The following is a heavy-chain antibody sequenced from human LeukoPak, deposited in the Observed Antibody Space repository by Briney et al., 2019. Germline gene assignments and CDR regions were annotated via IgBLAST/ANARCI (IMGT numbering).Heavy chain of an antibody. D-gene: IGHD6-6*01. V-gene: IGHV4-30-2*01. Sequence: SETLSLTCAVSGGSITSGGYSWNWIRQPPGKGLEFIGYIYHSGNTYYNPSLKSRLTISADRSENQLSLKLTSVTAADTAVYYCAKMSSSSNWFDPWGQGTLVTVSS. CDR2: IYHSGNT. CDR3: AKMSSSSNWFDP. CDR1: GGSITSGGYS. J-gene: IGHJ5*02.